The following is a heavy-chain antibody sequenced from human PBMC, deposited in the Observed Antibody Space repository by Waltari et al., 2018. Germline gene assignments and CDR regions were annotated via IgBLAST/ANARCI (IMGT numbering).Heavy chain of an antibody. V-gene: IGHV1-69*01. CDR2: IIPIFGTA. CDR3: ASQEDYDLSMDV. J-gene: IGHJ6*02. CDR1: GGTFSSHA. Sequence: QVQLVPSGAEVKKPGSSVQVSCKASGGTFSSHAIRWVRQAPGQGLEWMGGIIPIFGTANYAQKFQGRVTITADESTSTAYMELSSLRSEDTAVYYCASQEDYDLSMDVWGQGTTVTVSS. D-gene: IGHD3-3*01.